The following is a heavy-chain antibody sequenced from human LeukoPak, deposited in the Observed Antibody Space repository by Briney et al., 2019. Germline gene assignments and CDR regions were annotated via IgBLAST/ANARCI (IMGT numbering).Heavy chain of an antibody. J-gene: IGHJ4*02. Sequence: PGGSLRLSCAASGFTFSSYGMHWVRQAPGKGLEWVAFIRYDGSNKYYADSVKGRFTISRDNSKNTLYLQMNSLGAEDTAVYYCARIKSQGVVVPLLRSTYYFDYWGQGTLVTVSS. CDR3: ARIKSQGVVVPLLRSTYYFDY. CDR2: IRYDGSNK. V-gene: IGHV3-30*02. D-gene: IGHD2-21*01. CDR1: GFTFSSYG.